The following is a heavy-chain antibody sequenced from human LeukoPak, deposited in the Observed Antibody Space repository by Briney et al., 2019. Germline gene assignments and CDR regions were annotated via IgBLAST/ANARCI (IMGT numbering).Heavy chain of an antibody. V-gene: IGHV3-53*01. Sequence: PGGSLRLSCAAYGFTLRANYMSWVRQAPGKGLEWVSVIYSGGSTYYADAVKGRFTISRDNSKNTLYLQMNSLRAEDTAVYYCARASLTVSPLFDYWGQGTLVTVSS. CDR2: IYSGGST. CDR1: GFTLRANY. J-gene: IGHJ4*02. CDR3: ARASLTVSPLFDY. D-gene: IGHD4-17*01.